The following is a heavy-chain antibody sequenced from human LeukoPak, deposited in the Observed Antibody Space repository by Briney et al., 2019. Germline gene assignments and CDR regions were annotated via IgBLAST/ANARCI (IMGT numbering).Heavy chain of an antibody. CDR3: AKEIGVPGWFDP. Sequence: GGSLRLSCAASGFGFSGFTFDNYAMNWVRQAPGKGLEWVSAISKSGDRTYYVDSVKGRFTISRDNSNNTLYLQMDSLLAEDTATYYCAKEIGVPGWFDPWGQGTLVIVAS. CDR1: GFGFSGFTFDNYA. CDR2: ISKSGDRT. J-gene: IGHJ5*02. V-gene: IGHV3-23*01. D-gene: IGHD3-10*01.